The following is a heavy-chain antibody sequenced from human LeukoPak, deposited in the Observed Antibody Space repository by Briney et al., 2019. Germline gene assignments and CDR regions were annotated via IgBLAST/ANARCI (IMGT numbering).Heavy chain of an antibody. CDR1: GFTFGDYA. J-gene: IGHJ4*02. CDR2: IRSKAYGGTT. Sequence: PGRSPRLSCTASGFTFGDYAMSWVRQAPGEGLEGVGFIRSKAYGGTTEYAASVKGRFTISRDDSKSIAYLQMNSLKTEDTAVYYCTREVGAPDYWGQGTLVTVSS. V-gene: IGHV3-49*04. D-gene: IGHD1-26*01. CDR3: TREVGAPDY.